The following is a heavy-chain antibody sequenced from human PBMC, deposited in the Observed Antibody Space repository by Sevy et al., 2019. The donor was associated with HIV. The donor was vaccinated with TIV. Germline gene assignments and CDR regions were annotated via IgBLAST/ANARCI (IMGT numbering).Heavy chain of an antibody. CDR2: IWFDGSQK. CDR1: GFTFRRYG. D-gene: IGHD1-7*01. Sequence: GGSLRLSCAASGFTFRRYGMHWVRRAPGKRLEWVAGIWFDGSQKYYLESVKGRFSISRDNSKKMVYLQMNSLRAEETAVAYCAKVPSSGWNYLLDYWGQGILVTVSS. CDR3: AKVPSSGWNYLLDY. J-gene: IGHJ4*02. V-gene: IGHV3-33*06.